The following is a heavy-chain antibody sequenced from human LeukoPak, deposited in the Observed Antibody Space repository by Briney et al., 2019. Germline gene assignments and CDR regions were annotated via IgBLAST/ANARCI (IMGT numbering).Heavy chain of an antibody. Sequence: SETLSLTCTISGGSISSYYWSWIRQPPGKGLEWIGYIYYSGSTNYNPSLKSRVTISVDTSKNQFSLKLSSVTAADTAVYYCASYGDSGFDYWGQGTLVTVSS. CDR2: IYYSGST. D-gene: IGHD4-17*01. J-gene: IGHJ4*02. V-gene: IGHV4-59*01. CDR3: ASYGDSGFDY. CDR1: GGSISSYY.